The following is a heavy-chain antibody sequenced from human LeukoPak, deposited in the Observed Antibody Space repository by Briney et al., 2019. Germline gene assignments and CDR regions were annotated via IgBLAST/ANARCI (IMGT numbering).Heavy chain of an antibody. CDR1: GGTFISYA. CDR3: ARVGATYYYYYYGMDV. J-gene: IGHJ6*02. CDR2: IIPIFGTA. V-gene: IGHV1-69*13. Sequence: GASVKVSCKASGGTFISYAISWVRQAPGQGLEWMGGIIPIFGTANYAQKFQGRVTITADESTSTAYMELSSLRSEDTAVYYCARVGATYYYYYYGMDVWGQGTTVTVSS. D-gene: IGHD1-26*01.